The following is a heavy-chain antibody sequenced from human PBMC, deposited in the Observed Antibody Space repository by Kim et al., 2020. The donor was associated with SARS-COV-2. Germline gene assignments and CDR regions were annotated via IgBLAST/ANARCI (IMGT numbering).Heavy chain of an antibody. V-gene: IGHV1-18*01. CDR1: GYTFTSYG. J-gene: IGHJ4*02. Sequence: ASVKVSCKASGYTFTSYGISWVRQAPGQGLEWMGWISAYNGNTNYAQKLQGRVTMTTDTSTSTAYMELRSLRSDDTAVYYCARVMGYDFWCGYYREGFDYWGQGTLVTVSS. D-gene: IGHD3-3*01. CDR2: ISAYNGNT. CDR3: ARVMGYDFWCGYYREGFDY.